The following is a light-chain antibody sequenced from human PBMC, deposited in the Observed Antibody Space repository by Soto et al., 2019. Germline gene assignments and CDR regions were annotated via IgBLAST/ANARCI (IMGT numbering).Light chain of an antibody. Sequence: DIPMTQSPSTLSASVGDIVTITCRASQSISSWLAWYQQKPGKAPKVLIYDASSLESGVPSRFSGSGSGTDFTLTISRLQPDDVATYYCQQYHSYPRTFGQGTRLEIK. CDR2: DAS. V-gene: IGKV1-5*01. J-gene: IGKJ5*01. CDR1: QSISSW. CDR3: QQYHSYPRT.